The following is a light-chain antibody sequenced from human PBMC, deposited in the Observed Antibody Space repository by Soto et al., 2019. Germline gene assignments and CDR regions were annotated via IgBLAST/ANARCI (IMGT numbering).Light chain of an antibody. V-gene: IGLV1-44*01. CDR1: NSNIGRNA. Sequence: QSVLTQPPSASGTPGQRVTISCSGSNSNIGRNAVNWYQQLPGTAPKLLIYSSNQWPSGVPDRFSGSESGTSASLAISGLQSEDEADYYCGAWDDSLNGPVFGGGTKLTVL. J-gene: IGLJ2*01. CDR3: GAWDDSLNGPV. CDR2: SSN.